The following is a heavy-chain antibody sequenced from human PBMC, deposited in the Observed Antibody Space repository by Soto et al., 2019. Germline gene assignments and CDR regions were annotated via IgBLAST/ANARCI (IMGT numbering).Heavy chain of an antibody. D-gene: IGHD5-12*01. CDR1: GFTVSSSNY. V-gene: IGHV3-53*01. CDR3: HGYGY. Sequence: EVQLVESGGGLIQPGGSLRLSCVVSGFTVSSSNYMRWVRQAPGKGLEWVSVIYTGGTTYYADSVKGRFTISRDNSKNTRYLQMNSLRAEDTAVYYCHGYGYWGQGTLVTVSS. CDR2: IYTGGTT. J-gene: IGHJ4*02.